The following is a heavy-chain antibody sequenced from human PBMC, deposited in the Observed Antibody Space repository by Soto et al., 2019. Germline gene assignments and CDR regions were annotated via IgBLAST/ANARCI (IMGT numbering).Heavy chain of an antibody. V-gene: IGHV3-30*18. CDR2: ISYDGSNK. Sequence: QVQLVESGGGVVQPGRSLRLSCAASGFTFSKYGMHWVRQAPGKGLEWVAVISYDGSNKYYADSVKGRFTISRDNSKNTLYLQMNSLRAEDTAMYYCAKEGVTIFGVIIRGMDVWGQGTTVTVSS. CDR3: AKEGVTIFGVIIRGMDV. D-gene: IGHD3-3*01. CDR1: GFTFSKYG. J-gene: IGHJ6*02.